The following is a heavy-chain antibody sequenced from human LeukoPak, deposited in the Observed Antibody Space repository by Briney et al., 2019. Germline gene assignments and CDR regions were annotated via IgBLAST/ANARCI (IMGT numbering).Heavy chain of an antibody. D-gene: IGHD4-17*01. CDR3: TTVPYGDYNFDY. Sequence: PGGTLRLSCAASGFTFTNYGMTWVRQAPGKGLEWVSSISGSALSTYYADSVKGRFTISSDNSKNIVYLQMNSLKTEDTAIYFCTTVPYGDYNFDYWGQGTLVTVSS. J-gene: IGHJ4*02. CDR1: GFTFTNYG. CDR2: ISGSALST. V-gene: IGHV3-23*01.